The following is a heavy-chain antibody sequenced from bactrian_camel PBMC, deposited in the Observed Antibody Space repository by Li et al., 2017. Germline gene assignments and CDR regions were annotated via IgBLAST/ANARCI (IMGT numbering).Heavy chain of an antibody. V-gene: IGHV3S31*01. CDR3: AADYDRATIATMWWDREYEYNY. CDR1: GFTFSSYA. D-gene: IGHD4*01. J-gene: IGHJ4*01. CDR2: INSDGITT. Sequence: DVQLVESGGGLVQPGGSLRLSCAASGFTFSSYAMSWVRQAPGKGLEWVSLINSDGITTYYADSVKGRFTISGDNAKNTLYLQMNSLKPEDTARYYCAADYDRATIATMWWDREYEYNYWGQGTQVTVS.